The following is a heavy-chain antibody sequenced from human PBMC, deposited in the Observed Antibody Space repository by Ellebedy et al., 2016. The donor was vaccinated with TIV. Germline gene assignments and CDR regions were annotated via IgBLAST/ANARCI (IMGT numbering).Heavy chain of an antibody. Sequence: MPSETLSLTCAVYGGSFSGYYWSWIRQPPGKGLEWIGEINHSGSTNYNPSLKSRVTISVDTSKNQFSLKLSSVTAADTAVYYCARGKPWYYYDSSGIYFDYWGQGTLVTVSS. D-gene: IGHD3-22*01. CDR2: INHSGST. CDR1: GGSFSGYY. J-gene: IGHJ4*02. V-gene: IGHV4-34*01. CDR3: ARGKPWYYYDSSGIYFDY.